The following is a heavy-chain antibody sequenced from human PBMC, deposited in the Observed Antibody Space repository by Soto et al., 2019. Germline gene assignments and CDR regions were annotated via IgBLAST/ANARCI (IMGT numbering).Heavy chain of an antibody. CDR3: ARAWGYYFDY. J-gene: IGHJ4*02. V-gene: IGHV4-59*01. D-gene: IGHD3-16*01. CDR1: CGSISSYY. CDR2: IYYSGST. Sequence: PSETLSPPCTVSCGSISSYYWSWFRQPPGKGLEWIGYIYYSGSTNYNPSLKSRVTISVDTSKNQFSLKLSSVTAADTAVYYCARAWGYYFDYWGQGTLVTVS.